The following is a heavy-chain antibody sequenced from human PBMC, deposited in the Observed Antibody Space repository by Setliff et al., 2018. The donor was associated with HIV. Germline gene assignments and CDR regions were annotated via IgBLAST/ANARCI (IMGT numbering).Heavy chain of an antibody. D-gene: IGHD3-22*01. J-gene: IGHJ5*02. CDR2: ISTHSVYSVNK. CDR3: ARGADHFDTSGYYSFFDP. V-gene: IGHV1-18*01. Sequence: ASVKVSCKAFGYTFTSYGINWVRQAPGQGLEWMGWISTHSVYSVNKNYAQMFHGRVTMTRDTSISTAYMELSSLKSDDTAVYYCARGADHFDTSGYYSFFDPWGQGTLVTVSS. CDR1: GYTFTSYG.